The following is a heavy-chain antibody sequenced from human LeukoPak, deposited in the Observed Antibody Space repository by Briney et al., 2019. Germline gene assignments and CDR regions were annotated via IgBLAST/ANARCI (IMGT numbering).Heavy chain of an antibody. Sequence: GGSLRLSCAASGFTVSSNYMSWVRQAPGKGLEWVSVIYSGGSTYYADSVKGRFTISRDNAKNTLYLQLNSLRAEDTAVYYCAKDPSYYSSAYYYDAWGQGTLVTVSS. CDR2: IYSGGST. CDR3: AKDPSYYSSAYYYDA. J-gene: IGHJ5*02. D-gene: IGHD3-22*01. CDR1: GFTVSSNY. V-gene: IGHV3-66*02.